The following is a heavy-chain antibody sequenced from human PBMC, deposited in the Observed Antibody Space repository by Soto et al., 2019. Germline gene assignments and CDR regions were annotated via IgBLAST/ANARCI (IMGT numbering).Heavy chain of an antibody. J-gene: IGHJ5*02. CDR2: IFHSGST. CDR3: AKDWGASPCLFAS. CDR1: GGSISSSNW. D-gene: IGHD3-16*01. V-gene: IGHV4-4*02. Sequence: QVQLQESGPGLVKPSGTLSLTCAVSGGSISSSNWWSWVRQPPGNGLRWIGQIFHSGSTNYSPSLKSLVTISIDKSQDHFSPNLSSGTAADTAVYYCAKDWGASPCLFASWCQGSLVTVSS.